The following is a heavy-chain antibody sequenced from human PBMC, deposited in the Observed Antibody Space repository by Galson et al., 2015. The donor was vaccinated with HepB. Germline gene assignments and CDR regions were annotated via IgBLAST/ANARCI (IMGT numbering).Heavy chain of an antibody. CDR2: IIPIFGTA. CDR3: ARESTGTAAFDY. D-gene: IGHD1-1*01. CDR1: GGTFSSYA. Sequence: SCKASGGTFSSYAISWVRQAPGQGLEWMGGIIPIFGTANYAQKFQGRVTITADKSTSTAYMELSSLRSEDTAVYYCARESTGTAAFDYWGQGTLVTVSS. V-gene: IGHV1-69*06. J-gene: IGHJ4*02.